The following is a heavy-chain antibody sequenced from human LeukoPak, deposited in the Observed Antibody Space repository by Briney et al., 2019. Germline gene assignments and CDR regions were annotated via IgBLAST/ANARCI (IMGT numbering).Heavy chain of an antibody. CDR2: IRSKANSYAT. CDR1: GFTFSGSA. CDR3: TSFDWDYVWGSYRPL. J-gene: IGHJ4*02. Sequence: GGSLRLSCAASGFTFSGSAMHWVRQASGKGLEWVGRIRSKANSYATAYAASVKGRFTISRDDSKNTAYLQMNRLKTEDTAVYYCTSFDWDYVWGSYRPLWGQGTLVTVSS. V-gene: IGHV3-73*01. D-gene: IGHD3-16*02.